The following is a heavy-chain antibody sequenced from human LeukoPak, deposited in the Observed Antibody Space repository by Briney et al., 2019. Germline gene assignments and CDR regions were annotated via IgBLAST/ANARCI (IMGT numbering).Heavy chain of an antibody. Sequence: ASVEVSCTASAYTFADYYVHWVRQAPGQGLEWMGRINPSSGDTNYAQNFQGRVTMTRDTSISTAYMELSRLRSDDTAVYYCATTSGYFYYWGQGTLVTVSS. CDR2: INPSSGDT. CDR3: ATTSGYFYY. D-gene: IGHD1-26*01. J-gene: IGHJ4*02. CDR1: AYTFADYY. V-gene: IGHV1-2*06.